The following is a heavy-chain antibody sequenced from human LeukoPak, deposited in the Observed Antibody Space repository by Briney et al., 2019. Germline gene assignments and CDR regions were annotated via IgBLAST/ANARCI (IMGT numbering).Heavy chain of an antibody. J-gene: IGHJ6*03. CDR2: TSKDGFNE. D-gene: IGHD2-15*01. Sequence: GGSLRLSCAASGFTFSSYAMYWVRQAPGKGLEWVALTSKDGFNEDYADSVKGRFTISRDNSRDTLYLQMSSLRPEDTAVYYCARDSKSRAPGRYYYYYMDVWGKGTTVTVSS. CDR3: ARDSKSRAPGRYYYYYMDV. CDR1: GFTFSSYA. V-gene: IGHV3-30*15.